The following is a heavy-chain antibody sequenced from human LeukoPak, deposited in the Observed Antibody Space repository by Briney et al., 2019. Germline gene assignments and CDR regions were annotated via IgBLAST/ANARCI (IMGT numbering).Heavy chain of an antibody. CDR1: GFTFSSYW. CDR3: TRDTPWAY. V-gene: IGHV3-21*01. CDR2: ISPSTSYI. Sequence: GGSLRLSCAASGFTFSSYWMSWVRQAPGKGLEWVSSISPSTSYIYYADSVKGRFTISRDNAKNSLYLQMNSLRVEDTAVYFCTRDTPWAYWGQGTLVTVSS. J-gene: IGHJ4*02.